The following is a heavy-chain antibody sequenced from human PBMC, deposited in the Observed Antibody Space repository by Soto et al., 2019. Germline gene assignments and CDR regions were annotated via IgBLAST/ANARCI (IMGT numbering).Heavy chain of an antibody. D-gene: IGHD1-26*01. Sequence: QVQLVESGGGVVQPGRSLRLSCAASGFTFSSYAMHWVRQAPGKGLEWVAVISYDGSNKYYADSVKGRFTISRDNSENTLYLQMNSLRAEDTAVYYCARDGGSYFLDYWGQGTLVTVSS. J-gene: IGHJ4*02. CDR2: ISYDGSNK. CDR1: GFTFSSYA. CDR3: ARDGGSYFLDY. V-gene: IGHV3-30-3*01.